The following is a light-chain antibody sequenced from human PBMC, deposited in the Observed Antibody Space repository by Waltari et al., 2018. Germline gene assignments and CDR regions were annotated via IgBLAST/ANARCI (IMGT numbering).Light chain of an antibody. J-gene: IGKJ2*01. Sequence: DIQMTQSPSSLSASVGDRVTITCRASQYISSYVNWYQQKPRKAPHPLIYATSSLERGVPPRFSGSGSGTDFTFTITNLQPENFATYYCQQSDTPPSTFGQGTTLEIK. CDR1: QYISSY. CDR2: ATS. CDR3: QQSDTPPST. V-gene: IGKV1-39*01.